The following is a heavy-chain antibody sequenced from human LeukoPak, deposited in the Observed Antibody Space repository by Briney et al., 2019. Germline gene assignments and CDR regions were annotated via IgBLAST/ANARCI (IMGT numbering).Heavy chain of an antibody. CDR1: GFTFDDYA. Sequence: PGRSLRLSCAASGFTFDDYAMHWVRQAPGKGLEWVSGISWNSGSIGYADSVKGRFTISRDNAKNSLYLQMNSLRAEDTALYYCARGPRITIFGVTGGAFDIWGQGTMVTVSS. CDR2: ISWNSGSI. J-gene: IGHJ3*02. V-gene: IGHV3-9*01. CDR3: ARGPRITIFGVTGGAFDI. D-gene: IGHD3-3*01.